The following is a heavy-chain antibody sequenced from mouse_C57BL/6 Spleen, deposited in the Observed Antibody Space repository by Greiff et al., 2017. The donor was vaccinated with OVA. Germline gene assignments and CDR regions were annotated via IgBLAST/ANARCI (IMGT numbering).Heavy chain of an antibody. CDR2: IHPNSGST. Sequence: QVQLQQPGAELVKPGASVKLSCKASGYTFTSYWMHWVKQRPGQGLEWIGMIHPNSGSTNYNEKFKSKATLTVDKSSSTAYMQLSSLTSEDSAVYYCARSYYGNYVGVFDYWGQGTTLTVSA. CDR3: ARSYYGNYVGVFDY. V-gene: IGHV1-64*01. J-gene: IGHJ2*01. D-gene: IGHD2-1*01. CDR1: GYTFTSYW.